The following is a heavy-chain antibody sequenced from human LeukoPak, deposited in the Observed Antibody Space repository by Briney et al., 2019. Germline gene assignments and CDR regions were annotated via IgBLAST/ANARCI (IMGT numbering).Heavy chain of an antibody. V-gene: IGHV3-48*03. CDR3: AELGITMIGGV. Sequence: GGSLRLSCAASGFTFSSYEMNWVRQAPGKGLEWVSYISSSCSTIYYADSVTGRFTISRDNAKNSLYLQMNSLRAEDTAVYYCAELGITMIGGVWGKGTTVTIYS. CDR1: GFTFSSYE. J-gene: IGHJ6*04. D-gene: IGHD3-10*02. CDR2: ISSSCSTI.